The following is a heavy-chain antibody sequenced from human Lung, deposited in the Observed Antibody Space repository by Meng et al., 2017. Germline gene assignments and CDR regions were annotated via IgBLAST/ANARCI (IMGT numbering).Heavy chain of an antibody. V-gene: IGHV4-34*02. D-gene: IGHD6-19*01. CDR2: IIDSGST. J-gene: IGHJ4*02. Sequence: QVQLQQWGAGLLKPSETLSRTCAVYVGSFSGYYWSWIRQPPGKGLEWIGEIIDSGSTNYNPSLKSRVTISVDTSKNQFSLRVTSVTAADRAVYYCVRRTYSSGWYFDYWGQGTLVTASS. CDR1: VGSFSGYY. CDR3: VRRTYSSGWYFDY.